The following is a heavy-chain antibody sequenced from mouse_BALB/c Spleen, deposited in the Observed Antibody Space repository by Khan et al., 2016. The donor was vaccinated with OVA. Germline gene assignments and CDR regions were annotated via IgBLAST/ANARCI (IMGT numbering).Heavy chain of an antibody. J-gene: IGHJ1*01. Sequence: EVQLQESGPDLVKPSQSLSLTCTVTGYSFTSGYSWHWIRQFPGNKLEWMGYIHYSGSTNYTPSLKSRFSITRDTSKNQFFLQLNSVTTEDTATDYCARYYYGNWYFEGWGAGTTVTVSS. CDR1: GYSFTSGYS. V-gene: IGHV3-1*02. CDR3: ARYYYGNWYFEG. D-gene: IGHD1-1*01. CDR2: IHYSGST.